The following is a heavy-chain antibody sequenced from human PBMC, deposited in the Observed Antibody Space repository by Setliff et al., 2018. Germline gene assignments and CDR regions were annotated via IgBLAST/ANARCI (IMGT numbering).Heavy chain of an antibody. CDR3: AISTLSICSGGTCPNVFDV. CDR2: ISSYNDIT. J-gene: IGHJ3*01. CDR1: GYILNSYG. V-gene: IGHV1-18*01. D-gene: IGHD2-15*01. Sequence: ASVKVSCKASGYILNSYGISWVRQAPGQGLEWMGWISSYNDITNYTQRFQGRVTLTTDMSTSAAYMELRSLGSDDTAVYYCAISTLSICSGGTCPNVFDVWGQGTMVTVSS.